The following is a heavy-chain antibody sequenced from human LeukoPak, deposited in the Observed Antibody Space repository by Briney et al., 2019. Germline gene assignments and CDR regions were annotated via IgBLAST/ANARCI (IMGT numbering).Heavy chain of an antibody. Sequence: PSETLSLTCTVSGYSLSSGYYWGWIRQPPGKGLEWIGSIYHRGSTYYNPSLKSRVTISVDTSKNQFSLKLSSVTAADTAVYYCARIVGATNLDYWGQGTLVTVSS. J-gene: IGHJ4*02. D-gene: IGHD1-26*01. CDR1: GYSLSSGYY. CDR2: IYHRGST. CDR3: ARIVGATNLDY. V-gene: IGHV4-38-2*02.